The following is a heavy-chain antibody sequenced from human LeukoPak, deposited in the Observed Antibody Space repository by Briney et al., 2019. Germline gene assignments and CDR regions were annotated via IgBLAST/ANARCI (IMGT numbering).Heavy chain of an antibody. J-gene: IGHJ4*02. Sequence: GASVKVSCKASGYTFTSYYMHWERQAPGQGLEWMGIINPSGGSTSYAQKFQGRVTMTRDTSTSTVYMELSSLRSEDTAVYYCARGGPYYDSSGSLFDYWGQGTLVTVSS. CDR2: INPSGGST. CDR3: ARGGPYYDSSGSLFDY. D-gene: IGHD3-22*01. V-gene: IGHV1-46*01. CDR1: GYTFTSYY.